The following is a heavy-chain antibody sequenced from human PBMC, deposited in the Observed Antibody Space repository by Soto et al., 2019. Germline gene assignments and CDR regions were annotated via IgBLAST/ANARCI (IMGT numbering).Heavy chain of an antibody. CDR2: FDPEDGET. CDR3: ATELYYDILTGAMPHAFDI. Sequence: ASVKVSCTVSGYTLTELSMHWVRQAPGKGLEWMGGFDPEDGETIYAQKFQGRVTMTEDTSTDTAYMELSSLRSEDTAVYYCATELYYDILTGAMPHAFDIWGQGTMVTVSS. CDR1: GYTLTELS. V-gene: IGHV1-24*01. J-gene: IGHJ3*02. D-gene: IGHD3-9*01.